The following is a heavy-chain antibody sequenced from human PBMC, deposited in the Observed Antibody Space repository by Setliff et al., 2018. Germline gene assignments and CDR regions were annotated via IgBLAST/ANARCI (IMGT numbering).Heavy chain of an antibody. Sequence: ASVKVSCKASGYNLDDFGINWLRQAPGQGLGWMGWIRPYIGHTIYAQKFQGRVTMTTGAPTSTAYMELTSLRHDDTAVYYCARVVAHTHFYDRSDYYFDGLDIWGQGAKVTVSS. D-gene: IGHD3-22*01. CDR1: GYNLDDFG. CDR3: ARVVAHTHFYDRSDYYFDGLDI. CDR2: IRPYIGHT. V-gene: IGHV1-18*01. J-gene: IGHJ3*02.